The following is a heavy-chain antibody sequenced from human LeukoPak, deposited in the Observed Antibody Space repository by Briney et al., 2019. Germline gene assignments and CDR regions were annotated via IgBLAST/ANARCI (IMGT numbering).Heavy chain of an antibody. Sequence: GGSHRLSCAASGFTYSSFWMIWLPQAPGKGREWWANIKQGGSEKYYVASVKGRFTISRDNAKNSLYLQMNSLRAEDTAVYYCARFYSTPHYYYDSSGYYHFDCWGQGTLVTVSS. CDR3: ARFYSTPHYYYDSSGYYHFDC. CDR2: IKQGGSEK. J-gene: IGHJ4*02. V-gene: IGHV3-7*01. CDR1: GFTYSSFW. D-gene: IGHD3-22*01.